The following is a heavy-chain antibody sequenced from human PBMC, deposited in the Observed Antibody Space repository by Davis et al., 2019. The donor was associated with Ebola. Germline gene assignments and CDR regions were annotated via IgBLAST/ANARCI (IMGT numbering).Heavy chain of an antibody. D-gene: IGHD6-19*01. V-gene: IGHV1-2*06. CDR3: ARLVAGTFDY. Sequence: AASVKVSCKASGYTFTGHYIQWVRQAPGQGLEWMGRINPNSGVTKYAQKFQGRVIMTRDTSTSTVYMELSSLRSEDTAVYYCARLVAGTFDYWGQGTLVTVSS. J-gene: IGHJ4*02. CDR1: GYTFTGHY. CDR2: INPNSGVT.